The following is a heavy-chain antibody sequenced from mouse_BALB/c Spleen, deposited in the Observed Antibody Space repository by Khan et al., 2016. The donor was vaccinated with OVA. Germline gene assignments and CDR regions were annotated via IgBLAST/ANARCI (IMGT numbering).Heavy chain of an antibody. D-gene: IGHD1-1*01. CDR2: ISYSGVT. J-gene: IGHJ2*01. V-gene: IGHV3-2*02. Sequence: EVQLQESGPGLVKPSQSLSLTCTVTGYSITSGYAWYWIRQFPGNKLEWMGYISYSGVTSYTPSFKSRISITRDTSKNQFFLQLNSVTTEDTATYYCARGKYYGYYFDYWGQGTTLTVSS. CDR1: GYSITSGYA. CDR3: ARGKYYGYYFDY.